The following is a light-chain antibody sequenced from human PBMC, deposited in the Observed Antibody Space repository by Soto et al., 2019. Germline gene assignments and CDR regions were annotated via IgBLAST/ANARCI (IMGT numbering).Light chain of an antibody. V-gene: IGKV1-39*01. CDR1: QSISNY. CDR2: AAS. Sequence: DIQMTQSPSSLSASVGDRATITCRASQSISNYLNWYQQKPGKAPKLLISAASTLQSGVPSRFSGSGSGTAFNFTISSLPPYDFRTYYCHQTYSARRYTFAHIYTFCQGTKVQIK. J-gene: IGKJ2*01. CDR3: HQTYSARRYTFAHIYT.